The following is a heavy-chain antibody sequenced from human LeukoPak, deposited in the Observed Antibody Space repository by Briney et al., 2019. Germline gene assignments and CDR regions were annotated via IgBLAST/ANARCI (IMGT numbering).Heavy chain of an antibody. V-gene: IGHV3-21*01. J-gene: IGHJ4*02. CDR1: GFTFSSYG. CDR3: AKDREAAASY. D-gene: IGHD6-25*01. Sequence: GGSLRLSCAASGFTFSSYGMHWVRQAPGKGLEWVSSISSGSSYIYYADSVRGRFAISRDNAKNSLYLQMDSLRAEDTAVYYCAKDREAAASYWGQGTLVTVSS. CDR2: ISSGSSYI.